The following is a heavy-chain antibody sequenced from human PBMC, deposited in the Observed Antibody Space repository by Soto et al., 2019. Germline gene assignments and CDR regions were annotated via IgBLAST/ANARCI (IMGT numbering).Heavy chain of an antibody. Sequence: SETLSLTCDVYGGSFSGYFLNWIRQSPGKGLEWIGKVNHNGRNNYNPSLKSRVTISLDMSKKQISLKLTSVTAADTAVYYCARGGSSDWQVAFDFWGQGTTVTVS. J-gene: IGHJ3*01. D-gene: IGHD6-19*01. CDR1: GGSFSGYF. CDR2: VNHNGRN. CDR3: ARGGSSDWQVAFDF. V-gene: IGHV4-34*01.